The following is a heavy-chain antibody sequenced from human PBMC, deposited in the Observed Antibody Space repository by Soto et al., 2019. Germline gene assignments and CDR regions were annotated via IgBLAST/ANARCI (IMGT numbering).Heavy chain of an antibody. D-gene: IGHD3-3*01. Sequence: EEQLLESGGGLVQPGGSLRLSCAASGFIFSSYAMNWVRQAPGKGLEWVSLISGSDGSTYYEDSVKGRFTISRDNSKNTLYLQMNSLRVEDTAVYYCAKEQIFGVVILDYWGQGTLVTVSS. V-gene: IGHV3-23*01. CDR2: ISGSDGST. CDR1: GFIFSSYA. CDR3: AKEQIFGVVILDY. J-gene: IGHJ4*02.